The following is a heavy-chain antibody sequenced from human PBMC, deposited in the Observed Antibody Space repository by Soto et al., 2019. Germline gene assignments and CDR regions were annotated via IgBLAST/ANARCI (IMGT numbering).Heavy chain of an antibody. J-gene: IGHJ4*02. Sequence: GESLKISCKGSGYSFTSHWIGWVRQTPGRGLEWMGIIYPGDSDTRYSPSFQGQVTISADQSITTAYLLWSSLKAADTAIYYCARQVEDGYSYGYGYWGQGTLVTVSS. CDR1: GYSFTSHW. V-gene: IGHV5-51*01. D-gene: IGHD5-18*01. CDR2: IYPGDSDT. CDR3: ARQVEDGYSYGYGY.